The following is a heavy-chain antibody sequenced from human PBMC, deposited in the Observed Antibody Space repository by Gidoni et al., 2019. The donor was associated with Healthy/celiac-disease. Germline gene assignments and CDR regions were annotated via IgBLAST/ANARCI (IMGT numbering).Heavy chain of an antibody. CDR3: ARGGDYWEVRGVSDYGMDV. D-gene: IGHD4-17*01. V-gene: IGHV1-69*01. CDR2: IIPIFGTA. Sequence: QVQLVQSGAEVKKPGSSVKVSCQASVGTFSSYAISWVRQAPGQGLEWMGGIIPIFGTANYAQKCQGRVTITADESTSTAYMELSSLRSEDTAVYYCARGGDYWEVRGVSDYGMDVWGQGTTVTVSS. J-gene: IGHJ6*02. CDR1: VGTFSSYA.